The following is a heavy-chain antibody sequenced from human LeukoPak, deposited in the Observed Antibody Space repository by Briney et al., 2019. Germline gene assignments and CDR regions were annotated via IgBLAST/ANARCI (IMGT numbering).Heavy chain of an antibody. Sequence: PGRSLTLSCPASGFTFSSYEMNWVRQAPGSGLEWDSYISSIGTIIYYADSVKGRFTISRDTSMDTLYRRLDSLRDEETAVYFCAKGKAYINLDWFDPWGQGTLVTVSS. D-gene: IGHD4-11*01. J-gene: IGHJ5*02. CDR2: ISSIGTII. CDR1: GFTFSSYE. V-gene: IGHV3-48*03. CDR3: AKGKAYINLDWFDP.